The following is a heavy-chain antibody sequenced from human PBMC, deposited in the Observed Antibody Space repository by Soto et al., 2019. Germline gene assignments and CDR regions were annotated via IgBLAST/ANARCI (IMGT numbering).Heavy chain of an antibody. V-gene: IGHV3-7*04. Sequence: EVQLVESGGGLVQPGGSLRLSCAASGFSFSSYWMSWGRQAPGKGLEWVATIKQDGSEKYYVGSVKGRFTISRDNAKNSLYLQVNSLRAEDTAVYYCARAVAGRAFDYWGQGTLATVSS. D-gene: IGHD6-19*01. CDR3: ARAVAGRAFDY. J-gene: IGHJ4*02. CDR1: GFSFSSYW. CDR2: IKQDGSEK.